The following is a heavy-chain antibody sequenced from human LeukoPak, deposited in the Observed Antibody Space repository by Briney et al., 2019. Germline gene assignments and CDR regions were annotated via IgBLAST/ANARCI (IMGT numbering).Heavy chain of an antibody. CDR2: IYYSGST. J-gene: IGHJ6*03. Sequence: PSETLSLTCTVSGGSISSYYWSWIRQPPGKGLEWIGYIYYSGSTNYNPSLKSRVTISVDKSKNQFSLKLSSVTAADTAVYYCARLTYYDFWSGYKYYMDVWGKGTTVTVSS. V-gene: IGHV4-59*12. D-gene: IGHD3-3*01. CDR1: GGSISSYY. CDR3: ARLTYYDFWSGYKYYMDV.